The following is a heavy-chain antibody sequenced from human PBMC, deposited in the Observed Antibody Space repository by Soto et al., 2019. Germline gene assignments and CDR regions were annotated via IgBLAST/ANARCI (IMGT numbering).Heavy chain of an antibody. V-gene: IGHV1-2*06. CDR2: XNXXXGDX. CDR3: AIQDGGVAY. J-gene: IGHJ4*02. Sequence: SXXVSCKASGYRFTGYSMHWVRQAPGQGLXXXXRXNXXXGDXXYAXXXXXXLKXXXXXXXSTVYMELRNLKSHDTAVYSCAIQDGGVAYWGQGTLVTVYS. CDR1: GYRFTGYS. D-gene: IGHD3-16*01.